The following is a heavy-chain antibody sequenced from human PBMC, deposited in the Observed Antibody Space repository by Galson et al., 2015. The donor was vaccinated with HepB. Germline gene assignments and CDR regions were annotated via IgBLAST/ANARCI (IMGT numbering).Heavy chain of an antibody. J-gene: IGHJ4*02. CDR2: INTDGSAI. CDR3: ARGLVGAPTFSDY. CDR1: EFIFSNYW. V-gene: IGHV3-74*01. Sequence: SLRLSCAASEFIFSNYWMHWVRQAPGKGLVWVSRINTDGSAISYADSVKGRFTISRDNAKNTLYLQMNGLRAEDTAVYYCARGLVGAPTFSDYWGQGILVTVSS. D-gene: IGHD1-26*01.